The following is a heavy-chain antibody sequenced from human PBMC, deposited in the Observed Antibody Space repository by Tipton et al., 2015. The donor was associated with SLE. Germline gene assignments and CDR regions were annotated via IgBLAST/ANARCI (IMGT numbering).Heavy chain of an antibody. CDR2: INHSGST. Sequence: TLSLTCAVYGGSFSGSYWGWIRQPPGKGLEWIGEINHSGSTNYNPSLKSRVTISVDTSKNQFSLKLSSVTAADTAVYYCARGHYDSSGFGYWGQETLVTVSS. D-gene: IGHD3-22*01. V-gene: IGHV4-34*01. CDR3: ARGHYDSSGFGY. CDR1: GGSFSGSY. J-gene: IGHJ4*02.